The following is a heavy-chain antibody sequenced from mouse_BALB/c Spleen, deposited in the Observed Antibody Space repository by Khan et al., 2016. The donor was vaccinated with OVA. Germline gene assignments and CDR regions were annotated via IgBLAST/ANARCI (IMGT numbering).Heavy chain of an antibody. D-gene: IGHD1-1*01. CDR3: ARGNYYGSTAWFSY. Sequence: QVQLKQSGAELMQPGASVKISCTASGYTFSSYWIAWVKQRPGHGLEWIGAILPGSGNNNFTEKFRGQATFSADTSSNTAYMHISSLTSEDSAVYYCARGNYYGSTAWFSYWGQGNLVNVSA. V-gene: IGHV1-9*01. CDR1: GYTFSSYW. J-gene: IGHJ3*01. CDR2: ILPGSGNN.